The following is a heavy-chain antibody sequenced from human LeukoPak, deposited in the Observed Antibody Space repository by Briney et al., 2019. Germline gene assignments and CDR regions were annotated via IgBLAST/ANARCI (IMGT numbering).Heavy chain of an antibody. CDR3: GRESTILGVLIIAYFDY. J-gene: IGHJ4*02. CDR2: IYTTGST. CDR1: GGSISSGSYY. V-gene: IGHV4-61*02. Sequence: PSETLSLTCTVSGGSISSGSYYWSWIRQPAGKGLEWIGCIYTTGSTNYNPSLKSRVTISVDTSKNQFSLKLSSVTAADTAVYYGGRESTILGVLIIAYFDYWAREPWSPSPQ. D-gene: IGHD3-3*01.